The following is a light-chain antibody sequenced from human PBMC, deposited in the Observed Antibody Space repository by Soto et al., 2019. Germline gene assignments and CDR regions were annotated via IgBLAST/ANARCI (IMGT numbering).Light chain of an antibody. Sequence: DIQMTQSPSSLSASVGDRVTITCQATQDISNLLNWFQQKPGKAPKLLIYDASNLETGVPSRSSGSGSGTDFTFTISSLQAEDIATYYCQQYENLPITFGQGTRLEIK. CDR3: QQYENLPIT. CDR2: DAS. J-gene: IGKJ5*01. CDR1: QDISNL. V-gene: IGKV1-33*01.